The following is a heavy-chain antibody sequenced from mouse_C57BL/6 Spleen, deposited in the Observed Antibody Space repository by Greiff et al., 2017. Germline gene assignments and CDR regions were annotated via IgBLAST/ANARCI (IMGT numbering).Heavy chain of an antibody. CDR1: GYSFTSYY. CDR2: IYPGSGNT. CDR3: ANDYDGGFAD. V-gene: IGHV1-66*01. J-gene: IGHJ3*01. Sequence: QVQLQQSGPELVKPGASVKISCKASGYSFTSYYIHWVKQRPGKGLEWIGGIYPGSGNTKYNEKFKGKATLTADTSSNTAYMQLSSLTSEDSAVYYYANDYDGGFADWGQGTLVTVSA. D-gene: IGHD2-4*01.